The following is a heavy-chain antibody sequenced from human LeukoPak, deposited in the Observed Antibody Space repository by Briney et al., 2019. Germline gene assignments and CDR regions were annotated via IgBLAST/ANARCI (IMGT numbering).Heavy chain of an antibody. J-gene: IGHJ4*02. V-gene: IGHV1-69*13. CDR2: IIPIFGTA. D-gene: IGHD6-13*01. Sequence: ASVKVSCKASGGTFSSYAISWVRQAPGQGLEWMGGIIPIFGTANYAQKFQGRVTITADESTSTAYMELSSLRSEDTAVYYCASYSSSWYSLATNHNFDHWGQGTLVTVSS. CDR3: ASYSSSWYSLATNHNFDH. CDR1: GGTFSSYA.